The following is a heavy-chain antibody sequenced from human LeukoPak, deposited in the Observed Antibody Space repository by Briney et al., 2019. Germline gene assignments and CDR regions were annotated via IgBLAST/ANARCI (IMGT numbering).Heavy chain of an antibody. CDR1: GFTFDDYA. V-gene: IGHV3-9*01. CDR3: AKDKVFGGELDY. D-gene: IGHD3-10*02. J-gene: IGHJ4*02. CDR2: ISWKGDII. Sequence: GGSLRLSCAASGFTFDDYAMHWVRQAPGKGLEWVSGISWKGDIIGYADSVKGRFTISRDNAKNSLYLQMNSLRAEDTALYYCAKDKVFGGELDYWGQGTLVTVSS.